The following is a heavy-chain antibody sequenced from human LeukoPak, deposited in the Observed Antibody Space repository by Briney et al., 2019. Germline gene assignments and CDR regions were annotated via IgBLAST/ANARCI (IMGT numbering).Heavy chain of an antibody. Sequence: SETLSLTCTVSGGSISTYYWSWIRQPPGKGLEWIGYMYSSGSTNYNPSLKSRVTISVDTSKNQFSLRLSSVTAADTAVYYCARGGVVIPASFDPWGQGTLVTDSS. V-gene: IGHV4-59*01. CDR1: GGSISTYY. CDR3: ARGGVVIPASFDP. D-gene: IGHD2-2*01. CDR2: MYSSGST. J-gene: IGHJ5*02.